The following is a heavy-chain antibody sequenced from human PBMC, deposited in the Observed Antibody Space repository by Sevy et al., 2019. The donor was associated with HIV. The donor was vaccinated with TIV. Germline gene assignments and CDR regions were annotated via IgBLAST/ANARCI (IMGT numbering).Heavy chain of an antibody. J-gene: IGHJ4*02. CDR2: ISYDGSNK. D-gene: IGHD3-10*01. CDR3: ARAHYGSGSPFDY. Sequence: GGSLRLSCAASGFTFSSYAMHWVRQAPGKGLEWVAVISYDGSNKYYADSVKGRFTISRDNSKNTLYLQMTSLRAEDTAVYYCARAHYGSGSPFDYWGQGTLVTVSS. V-gene: IGHV3-30-3*01. CDR1: GFTFSSYA.